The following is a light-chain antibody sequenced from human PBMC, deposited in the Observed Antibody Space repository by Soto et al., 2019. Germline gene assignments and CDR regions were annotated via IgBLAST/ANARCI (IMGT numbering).Light chain of an antibody. Sequence: EIVLTQSPGTLSLSPGERATLSCRASQSVSSSYLAWYQQKPGQAPRLLIYGASSRATGIPDRFSGRGSGTDFTLTISRLEPEDSAVYYCQQYGTSRTWTFGQGTKVEIK. CDR3: QQYGTSRTWT. J-gene: IGKJ1*01. V-gene: IGKV3-20*01. CDR1: QSVSSSY. CDR2: GAS.